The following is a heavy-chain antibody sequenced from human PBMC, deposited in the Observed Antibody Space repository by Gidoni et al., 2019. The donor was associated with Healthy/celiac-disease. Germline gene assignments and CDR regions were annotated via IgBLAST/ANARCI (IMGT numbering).Heavy chain of an antibody. Sequence: QVQLVQSGAEVKKPGASVKVSCKVSGYTLTELSMHWVRQAPGNGLEWMGGFDPEDGETIYAQKFQGRVTMTEDTSTDTAYMELSSLRSEDTAVYYCATDRYCSGGSCYYYYMDVWGKGTTVTVSS. J-gene: IGHJ6*03. D-gene: IGHD2-15*01. CDR2: FDPEDGET. CDR1: GYTLTELS. CDR3: ATDRYCSGGSCYYYYMDV. V-gene: IGHV1-24*01.